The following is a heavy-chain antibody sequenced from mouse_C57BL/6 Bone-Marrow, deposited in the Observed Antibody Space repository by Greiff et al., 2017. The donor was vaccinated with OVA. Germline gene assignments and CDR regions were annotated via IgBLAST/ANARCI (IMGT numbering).Heavy chain of an antibody. V-gene: IGHV7-3*01. Sequence: DVQLVESGGGLVQPGGSLSLSCAASGFTFTDYYMSWVRQPPGKALEWLGFIRNKANGYTTEYSASVKGRFTISRDNSQSILYLQMNALRAEDSATYYCARYDSYYVYFDYWGQGTTLTVSS. CDR2: IRNKANGYTT. CDR1: GFTFTDYY. D-gene: IGHD2-12*01. CDR3: ARYDSYYVYFDY. J-gene: IGHJ2*01.